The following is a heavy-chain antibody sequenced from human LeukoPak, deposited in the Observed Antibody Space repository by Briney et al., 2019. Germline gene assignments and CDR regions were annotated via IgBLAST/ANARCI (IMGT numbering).Heavy chain of an antibody. CDR2: ITRTGRI. CDR1: GGSFSGYY. J-gene: IGHJ3*02. V-gene: IGHV4-34*01. CDR3: ARVIGAGVAFDI. D-gene: IGHD3-10*01. Sequence: SETLSLTCAVYGGSFSGYYWSWIRQPPEKGLDWIGEITRTGRINYNPALKGRVTMSLDTSKNQFSLELSSMTAADTAVYYCARVIGAGVAFDIWGQGTMVTVSS.